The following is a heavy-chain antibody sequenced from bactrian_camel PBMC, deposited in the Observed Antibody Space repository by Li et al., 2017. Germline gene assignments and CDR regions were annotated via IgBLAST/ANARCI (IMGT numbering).Heavy chain of an antibody. CDR1: GYTYAAYD. J-gene: IGHJ4*01. V-gene: IGHV3S53*01. CDR2: IDTDGRS. Sequence: HVQLVESGGGSVEAGGSLRLSCTASGYTYAAYDFAWFHQAPGKEREGVAAIDTDGRSMYANSVKGRFTVSKDTAKTTLYLEMNNLRPRDTAIYYCAAGGSVGDNSYRWFWARHYDHWGQGTQVTVS. D-gene: IGHD5*01. CDR3: AAGGSVGDNSYRWFWARHYDH.